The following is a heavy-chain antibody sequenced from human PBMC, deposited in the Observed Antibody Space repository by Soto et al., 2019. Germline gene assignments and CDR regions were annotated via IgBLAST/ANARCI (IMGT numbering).Heavy chain of an antibody. D-gene: IGHD3-16*01. Sequence: QVQLVQSGAEVKKPGASMKISCKASGYLFMDYYIHWLRQAPGQGLEWMGVINPDGGSTSYAQRFQGRLTVTADTSTSTVFLDLNSATVDDTAFYFCARGRRVWNYVGVWEYWGQGSLVTV. V-gene: IGHV1-46*01. J-gene: IGHJ4*02. CDR2: INPDGGST. CDR3: ARGRRVWNYVGVWEY. CDR1: GYLFMDYY.